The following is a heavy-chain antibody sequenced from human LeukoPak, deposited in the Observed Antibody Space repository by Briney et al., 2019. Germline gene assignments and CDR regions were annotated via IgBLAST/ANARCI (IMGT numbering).Heavy chain of an antibody. V-gene: IGHV3-23*01. CDR3: ARVPHSPYDSSGSPFDY. Sequence: GGSLRLSCAASGFTFSSYAMSWVRQAPGKGLEWVSAISGSGGSTYYADSVKGRFTISRDNAKNSLYLQMNSLRAEDTAVYYCARVPHSPYDSSGSPFDYWGQGTLVTVSS. J-gene: IGHJ4*02. D-gene: IGHD3-22*01. CDR2: ISGSGGST. CDR1: GFTFSSYA.